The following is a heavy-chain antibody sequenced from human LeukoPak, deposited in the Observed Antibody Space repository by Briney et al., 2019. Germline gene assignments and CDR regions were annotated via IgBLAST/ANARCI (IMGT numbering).Heavy chain of an antibody. CDR2: ISGNNDNP. V-gene: IGHV1-18*01. D-gene: IGHD2-2*01. CDR3: ARDGTSTDDY. Sequence: ASVKVSCTASGYTFSKFGISWVPQAPGQGLEWMGWISGNNDNPNYGQKCQGRFTVTTDSSTSTAYMELRDLRSDDTAVYYCARDGTSTDDYWGQGTLVTVSS. CDR1: GYTFSKFG. J-gene: IGHJ4*02.